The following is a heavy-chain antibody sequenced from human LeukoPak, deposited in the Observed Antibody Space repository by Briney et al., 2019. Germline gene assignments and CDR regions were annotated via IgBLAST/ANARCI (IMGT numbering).Heavy chain of an antibody. Sequence: PGGSLRLSCAASGFTFSSYSMNWVRQAPGKGLEWVSSISSSSYIYYADSVKGRFTISRDNAKNSLYLQMNSLRAEDTAVYYCARDSSNYGDYDYAFDIWGQGTMVTVSS. V-gene: IGHV3-21*01. J-gene: IGHJ3*02. CDR3: ARDSSNYGDYDYAFDI. D-gene: IGHD4-17*01. CDR2: ISSSSYI. CDR1: GFTFSSYS.